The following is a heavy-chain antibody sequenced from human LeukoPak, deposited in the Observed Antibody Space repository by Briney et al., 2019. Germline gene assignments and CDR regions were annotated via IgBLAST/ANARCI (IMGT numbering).Heavy chain of an antibody. D-gene: IGHD3-22*01. CDR3: ARVFYYDTSGHNWFDS. V-gene: IGHV1-18*01. J-gene: IGHJ5*01. CDR2: ISAYNGKS. Sequence: GASVKVSCKASGYTFNTYGISWVRQAPRQGPEWMGWISAYNGKSNYAQKFQGRVTMTTDTSTTTAYMELRRLRSDDTAMYYCARVFYYDTSGHNWFDSWGQGTLVTVSS. CDR1: GYTFNTYG.